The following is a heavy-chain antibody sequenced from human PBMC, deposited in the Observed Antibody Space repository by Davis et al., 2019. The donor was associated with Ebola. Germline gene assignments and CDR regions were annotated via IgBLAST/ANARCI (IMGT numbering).Heavy chain of an antibody. CDR2: INSDGSSS. D-gene: IGHD5/OR15-5a*01. CDR3: TRVTVYDKPIEY. V-gene: IGHV3-74*03. Sequence: GESLKISCAASGFTFSNYWMHWVRQTPGKGLMWVSRINSDGSSSTREYADSVKGRFTISRDNDKNTLYLQMNSLRAEDTGIYYCTRVTVYDKPIEYWGQGTLVTVSS. CDR1: GFTFSNYW. J-gene: IGHJ4*02.